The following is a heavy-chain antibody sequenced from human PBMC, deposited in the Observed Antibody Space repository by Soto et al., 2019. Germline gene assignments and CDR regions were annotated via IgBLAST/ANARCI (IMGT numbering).Heavy chain of an antibody. D-gene: IGHD3-10*01. V-gene: IGHV2-5*02. J-gene: IGHJ5*02. CDR1: GFSLSTSGVG. Sequence: QITLKESGPTLVKPTQTLTLTCTFSGFSLSTSGVGVGWIRQPPGKALEWLALIYWDDDKRYSPSLKSRLTITKDTSKKQVVLTMTNMDPVDTATYYCAHSLWFGEVQWFDPWGQGTLVTVSS. CDR2: IYWDDDK. CDR3: AHSLWFGEVQWFDP.